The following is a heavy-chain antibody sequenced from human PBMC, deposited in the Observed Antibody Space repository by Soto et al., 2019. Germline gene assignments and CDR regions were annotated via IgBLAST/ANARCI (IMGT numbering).Heavy chain of an antibody. CDR3: VKDRDSNSWPSRDV. J-gene: IGHJ6*02. V-gene: IGHV1-18*01. D-gene: IGHD3-22*01. CDR1: GYTFTRNG. Sequence: ASVKVSGKTSGYTFTRNGISWVRHAPGPGLEWMGWISPKSGSIKYAQKLQGRVIMTTXXXXXXAXMXLRSLRSDDTAVYYCVKDRDSNSWPSRDVWG. CDR2: ISPKSGSI.